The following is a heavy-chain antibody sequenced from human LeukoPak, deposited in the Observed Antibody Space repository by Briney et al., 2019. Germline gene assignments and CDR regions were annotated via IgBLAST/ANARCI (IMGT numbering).Heavy chain of an antibody. CDR3: AKDLTYGSRGQSDY. CDR1: GFSFSSYA. J-gene: IGHJ4*02. D-gene: IGHD1-26*01. Sequence: GGSLRLSCAVSGFSFSSYAMSWVRQAPGKGLEWFSAICGSGGNTYYADSVKGRFTISRDNSKNTLYLQMNSLRAEDTALYYCAKDLTYGSRGQSDYWGQGTLVTVSS. V-gene: IGHV3-23*01. CDR2: ICGSGGNT.